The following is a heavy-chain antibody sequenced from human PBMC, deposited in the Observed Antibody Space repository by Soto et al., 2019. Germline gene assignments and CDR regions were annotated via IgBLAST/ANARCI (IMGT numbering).Heavy chain of an antibody. CDR3: ARHGRRVPAAIDY. D-gene: IGHD2-2*01. V-gene: IGHV4-39*01. CDR1: GGSISSSSYY. Sequence: QLQLQESGPGLVKPSETLSLTCTVSGGSISSSSYYWGWIRQPPGKGLEWIGGIYYSGSTYYNPSLKSRVTISVDTSKNQFSLKLSSVTAADTAVYYCARHGRRVPAAIDYWGQGTLVTVSS. CDR2: IYYSGST. J-gene: IGHJ4*02.